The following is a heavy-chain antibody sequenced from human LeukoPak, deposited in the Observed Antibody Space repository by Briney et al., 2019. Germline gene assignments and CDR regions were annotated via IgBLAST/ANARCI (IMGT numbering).Heavy chain of an antibody. D-gene: IGHD6-19*01. Sequence: GGSLRLSCAASGFTFSSYWMSWVRQAPGKGLEWVANIKQDGSEKYYVDSVKGRFTISRDNAKNSLYLQMNSLRAEDTAVYYCARDTSDSSGWYAPGYWGQGTLVTVSS. V-gene: IGHV3-7*01. CDR3: ARDTSDSSGWYAPGY. CDR1: GFTFSSYW. CDR2: IKQDGSEK. J-gene: IGHJ4*02.